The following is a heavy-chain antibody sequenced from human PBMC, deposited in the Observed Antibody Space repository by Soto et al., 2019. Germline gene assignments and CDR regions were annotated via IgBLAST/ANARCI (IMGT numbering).Heavy chain of an antibody. D-gene: IGHD3-10*01. CDR3: ARQELNYDYGSGSYWPGSMEV. CDR2: IYYSGST. Sequence: PSETLSLASPVSGCSISSSSYDCVWSREPPGKGREWIGSIYYSGSTYYNPSLKIRVTISVDTSKNQFSLKLSSVTTADTAVYSGARQELNYDYGSGSYWPGSMEVWGQGTTVTVS. CDR1: GCSISSSSYD. J-gene: IGHJ6*02. V-gene: IGHV4-39*01.